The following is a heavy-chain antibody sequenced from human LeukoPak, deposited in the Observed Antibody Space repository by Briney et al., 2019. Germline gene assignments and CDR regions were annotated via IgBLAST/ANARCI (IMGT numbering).Heavy chain of an antibody. CDR1: GGAISSYY. CDR2: IYYSGRT. J-gene: IGHJ3*02. Sequence: PSETLSLTCTVSGGAISSYYWSWIRQPPGKGLEWIGYIYYSGRTYYNPSLKSRVTISVDTSKNQFSLKLSSVTAADTAVYYCARAKTCSGGTCSDAFDIWGQGTMVTVSS. V-gene: IGHV4-59*12. CDR3: ARAKTCSGGTCSDAFDI. D-gene: IGHD2-15*01.